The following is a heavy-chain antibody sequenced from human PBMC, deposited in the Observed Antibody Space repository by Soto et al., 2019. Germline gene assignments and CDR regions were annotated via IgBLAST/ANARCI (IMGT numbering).Heavy chain of an antibody. Sequence: GSGPTLVNPTQTLTLTCTFSGFSLSTSGMCVSWIRQPPGKALEWLALIDWDDDKYYSTSLKTRLTISKDTSKNQVVLTMTNMDPVDTATYYCARTPVPYSSSWRAYIDYWGQGTLVTVSP. CDR1: GFSLSTSGMC. D-gene: IGHD6-13*01. CDR3: ARTPVPYSSSWRAYIDY. CDR2: IDWDDDK. J-gene: IGHJ4*02. V-gene: IGHV2-70*01.